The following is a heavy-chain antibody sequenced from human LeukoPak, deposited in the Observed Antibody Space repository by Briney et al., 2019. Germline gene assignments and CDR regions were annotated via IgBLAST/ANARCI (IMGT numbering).Heavy chain of an antibody. D-gene: IGHD3-22*01. J-gene: IGHJ4*02. CDR2: ISAYNGNT. CDR1: GYTCTSYG. Sequence: ASVKVSCKASGYTCTSYGISWVRQAPGQGLDRMGWISAYNGNTNYAQKLQGRVTMTTDTSTSTAYMELRSLRSDDTAVYYCARVRASGTYYYDSSGSGPLDYWGQGTLVTVSS. V-gene: IGHV1-18*01. CDR3: ARVRASGTYYYDSSGSGPLDY.